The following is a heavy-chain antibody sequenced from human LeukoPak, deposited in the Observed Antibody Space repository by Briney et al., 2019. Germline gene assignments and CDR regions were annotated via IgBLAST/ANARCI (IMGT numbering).Heavy chain of an antibody. CDR3: AKIIREVGDRDYFDY. D-gene: IGHD1-14*01. CDR1: GFTFSSYA. J-gene: IGHJ4*02. CDR2: ISGSGGST. V-gene: IGHV3-23*01. Sequence: GGSLRLSCAASGFTFSSYAMSWVRQAPGKGLEWVSAISGSGGSTYYADSVKGRFTISRDNSKNTLYLQMNSLRAEDTAVYYCAKIIREVGDRDYFDYWGQGTLVTVSS.